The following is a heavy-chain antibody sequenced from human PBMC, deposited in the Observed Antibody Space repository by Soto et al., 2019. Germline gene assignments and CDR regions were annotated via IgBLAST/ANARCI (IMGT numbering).Heavy chain of an antibody. CDR1: GGTFSSYA. D-gene: IGHD2-15*01. Sequence: QVQLVQSGAEVKKPGSSVKVSCKASGGTFSSYAISWVRQAPGQGLEWMGGIIPIFGTANYAQKFQGRVTITADESTSTAYMGLSSLRSEDTAVYYCASNRYCSGGSCYSSYYYYGMDVWGQGTTVTVSS. CDR3: ASNRYCSGGSCYSSYYYYGMDV. J-gene: IGHJ6*02. CDR2: IIPIFGTA. V-gene: IGHV1-69*12.